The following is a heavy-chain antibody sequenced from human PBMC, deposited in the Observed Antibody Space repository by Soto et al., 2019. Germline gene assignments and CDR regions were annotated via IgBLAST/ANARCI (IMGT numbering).Heavy chain of an antibody. CDR3: AGGPKVVVVAATGYYYYYGMDV. CDR2: IIPIFGTT. V-gene: IGHV1-69*01. Sequence: VQLVQSGAEVKKPGSSVKVSCKASGGTFSSYGINWVRQAPGQGLEWMGGIIPIFGTTYYAQRFQDRVTITADEATSTAYMELSSLRSEDTAVDYCAGGPKVVVVAATGYYYYYGMDVWGQGTTVTVS. J-gene: IGHJ6*02. D-gene: IGHD2-15*01. CDR1: GGTFSSYG.